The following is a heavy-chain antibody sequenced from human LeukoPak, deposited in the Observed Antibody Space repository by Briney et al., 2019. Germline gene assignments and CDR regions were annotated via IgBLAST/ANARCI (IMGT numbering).Heavy chain of an antibody. D-gene: IGHD3-22*01. Sequence: GGSLRLSCAASGFTFSSYSMNWVRQAPGKGLEWVSYISSSSSTIYYADSVKGRFTIYRDNDKKSLYPQMNSLRAEDTAVYYCARAAVEVYWGQGTLVTVSS. J-gene: IGHJ4*02. CDR1: GFTFSSYS. CDR3: ARAAVEVY. CDR2: ISSSSSTI. V-gene: IGHV3-48*01.